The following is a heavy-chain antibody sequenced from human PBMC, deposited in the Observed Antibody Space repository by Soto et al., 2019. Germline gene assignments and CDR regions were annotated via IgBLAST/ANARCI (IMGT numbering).Heavy chain of an antibody. CDR2: MNPNSGNT. J-gene: IGHJ6*03. D-gene: IGHD6-13*01. V-gene: IGHV1-8*01. Sequence: QVRLVQSGAEVKKPGASVKVSCKASGYTFTSYDINWVRQATGQGLEWMGWMNPNSGNTGYAQKFQGRVTMTRNTSISTAYMELSSLRSEDTAVYYCARVREFTSWPDYYYMDVWGKGTTVTVSS. CDR1: GYTFTSYD. CDR3: ARVREFTSWPDYYYMDV.